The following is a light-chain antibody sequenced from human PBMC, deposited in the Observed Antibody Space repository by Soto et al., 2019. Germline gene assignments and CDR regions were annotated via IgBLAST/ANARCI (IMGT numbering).Light chain of an antibody. Sequence: QSVLTQPPSVSGAPGQRVTISCTGSSSNIGAGYDVHWYQQLPGTAPKLLIYGNSNRPSGVPDRFSGSKSGTSASLAITGLRAEDEADYYCQSYDSSLSGYVVFGGGTKLTGL. J-gene: IGLJ2*01. CDR3: QSYDSSLSGYVV. CDR1: SSNIGAGYD. V-gene: IGLV1-40*01. CDR2: GNS.